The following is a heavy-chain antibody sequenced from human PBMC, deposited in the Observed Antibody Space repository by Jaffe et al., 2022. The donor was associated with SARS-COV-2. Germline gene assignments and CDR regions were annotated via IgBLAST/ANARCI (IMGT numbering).Heavy chain of an antibody. CDR2: IADDGSGP. CDR3: ARAGVFTRGNYRFWPFFDQ. D-gene: IGHD3-16*02. Sequence: EVQLLESGGGLVQPGGSLRLSCAASGFTFRNYHMNWVRQAPGKGLEWVSFIADDGSGPHFADSVKGRFIISRDNSNNRLFLQMDSLRVEDTATYYCARAGVFTRGNYRFWPFFDQWGQGTLVAVSS. J-gene: IGHJ4*02. V-gene: IGHV3-23*03. CDR1: GFTFRNYH.